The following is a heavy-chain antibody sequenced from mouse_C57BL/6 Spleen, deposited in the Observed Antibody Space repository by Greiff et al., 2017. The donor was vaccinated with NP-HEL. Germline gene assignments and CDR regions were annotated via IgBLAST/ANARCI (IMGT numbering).Heavy chain of an antibody. CDR3: AREYYGSSYGGYFDV. CDR2: IYPGDGDT. V-gene: IGHV1-80*01. Sequence: QVQLQQSGAELVKPGASVKISCKASGYAFSSYWMNWVKQRPGQGLEWIGQIYPGDGDTNYNGKFKGKATLTADKSSSTAYMQLSSLTSEDSAVYFGAREYYGSSYGGYFDVWGTGTTVTVSS. CDR1: GYAFSSYW. D-gene: IGHD1-1*01. J-gene: IGHJ1*03.